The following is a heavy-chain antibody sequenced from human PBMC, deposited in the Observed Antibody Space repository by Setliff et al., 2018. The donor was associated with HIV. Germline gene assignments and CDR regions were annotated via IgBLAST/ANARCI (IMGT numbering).Heavy chain of an antibody. CDR2: ISAYNGNT. Sequence: ASVKVSCKASGYIFANYGISWVRQAPGQGLEWMGWISAYNGNTKYAQKLQGRVTMTTDTSTSTAYMELWSLRSDDTAVYYCARDRGSYNFWSGLARGDNWFDPWGQGTLVTVSS. V-gene: IGHV1-18*01. CDR1: GYIFANYG. CDR3: ARDRGSYNFWSGLARGDNWFDP. D-gene: IGHD3-3*01. J-gene: IGHJ5*02.